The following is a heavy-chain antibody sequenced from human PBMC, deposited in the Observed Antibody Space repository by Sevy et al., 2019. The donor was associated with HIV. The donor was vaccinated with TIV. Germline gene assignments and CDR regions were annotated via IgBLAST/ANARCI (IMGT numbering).Heavy chain of an antibody. CDR1: GFTFSSYA. CDR3: AKAEIATTLALDAFDI. D-gene: IGHD2-21*01. Sequence: GGSLRLSCAASGFTFSSYAMSWVRQAPGKGLEWVSAISGSGGSTYYADSVKGRFTISRDNSKNPLYLQMNSLRAEDTAVYYCAKAEIATTLALDAFDIWGQGTMVTVSS. J-gene: IGHJ3*02. CDR2: ISGSGGST. V-gene: IGHV3-23*01.